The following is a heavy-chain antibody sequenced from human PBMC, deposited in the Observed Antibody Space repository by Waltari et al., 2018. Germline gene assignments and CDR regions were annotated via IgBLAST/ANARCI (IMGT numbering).Heavy chain of an antibody. CDR2: VIPCFGTA. CDR1: GGTFSSYA. Sequence: QVQLVQSGAEVKKPGSSVKVSCKASGGTFSSYAISWVRQAPGQGREWMGGVIPCFGTANYAQKFQGRVTITADESTSTAYMELSSLRSEDTAVYYCAREPVGYCSGGSCYQAGWFDPWGQGTLVTVSS. CDR3: AREPVGYCSGGSCYQAGWFDP. J-gene: IGHJ5*02. D-gene: IGHD2-15*01. V-gene: IGHV1-69*12.